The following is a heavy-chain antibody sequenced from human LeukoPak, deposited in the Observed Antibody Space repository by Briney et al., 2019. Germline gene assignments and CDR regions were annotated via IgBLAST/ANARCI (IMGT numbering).Heavy chain of an antibody. CDR2: INQDGGEK. Sequence: PGGSLRLSCAASGFTFSIYWMTWVRQAPGKGLEWLANINQDGGEKYYVDSVKGRFTISRDNAKSSLYLQINSLRAEDTAVYYCASQALFLPSMIVVAPWGQGTLVTVSS. CDR3: ASQALFLPSMIVVAP. V-gene: IGHV3-7*01. J-gene: IGHJ5*02. D-gene: IGHD3-22*01. CDR1: GFTFSIYW.